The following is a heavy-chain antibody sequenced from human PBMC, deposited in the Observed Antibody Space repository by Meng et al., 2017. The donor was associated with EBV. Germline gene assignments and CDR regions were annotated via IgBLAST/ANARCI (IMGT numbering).Heavy chain of an antibody. J-gene: IGHJ5*02. V-gene: IGHV2-5*02. Sequence: QSHLNQPVLTLVNTTQTPTLTITFSGFSFRISGVYVGWIRQPQGNALEWLALIYWDDDKRYSPSLKSRLTITKDTSKNQVVLTMTNMDPVDTATYYCAHRRDEYSSSWYGWFDPWGQGTLVTVSS. D-gene: IGHD6-13*01. CDR2: IYWDDDK. CDR3: AHRRDEYSSSWYGWFDP. CDR1: GFSFRISGVY.